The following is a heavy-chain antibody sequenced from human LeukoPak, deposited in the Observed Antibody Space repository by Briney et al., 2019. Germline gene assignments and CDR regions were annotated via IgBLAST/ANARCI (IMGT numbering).Heavy chain of an antibody. CDR3: ARDPSLAPNWGGHFDY. V-gene: IGHV3-30*02. D-gene: IGHD7-27*01. Sequence: GGSLRLSCATSGFIFSNYGIHWVRQAPGKGPEWVAFIRYDGSDKRYADSVRGRFTISKDNSKNALYLQLNSLRVDDSAMYYCARDPSLAPNWGGHFDYWGQGTLLTVSS. CDR2: IRYDGSDK. J-gene: IGHJ4*02. CDR1: GFIFSNYG.